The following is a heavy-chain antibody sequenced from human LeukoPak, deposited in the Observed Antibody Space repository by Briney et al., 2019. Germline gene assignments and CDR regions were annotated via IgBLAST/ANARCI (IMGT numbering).Heavy chain of an antibody. V-gene: IGHV3-30*01. CDR1: GFTFSPYA. Sequence: PGRSLRLSCAASGFTFSPYAMHWVRQAPGEGLEWVAFISYDGSEKYYPDYVKGRFTISRDNSKNTLYLQINSLISEDTAVYYCARELRDRKYDFEYWGQGTLVTVSS. CDR3: ARELRDRKYDFEY. J-gene: IGHJ4*02. CDR2: ISYDGSEK. D-gene: IGHD2-15*01.